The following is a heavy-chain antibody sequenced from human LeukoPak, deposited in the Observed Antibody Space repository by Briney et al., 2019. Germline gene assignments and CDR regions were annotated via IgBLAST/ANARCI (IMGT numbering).Heavy chain of an antibody. Sequence: GGSLRLSCAASGFTFSSYSMNWVRQAPGKGLEWVSSISSSSSYIYYAGSVKGRFTISRDNAKNSLYLQMNSLRAEDTAVYYCASEGITMVRGVDYWGQGTLVTVSS. CDR3: ASEGITMVRGVDY. D-gene: IGHD3-10*01. V-gene: IGHV3-21*01. CDR1: GFTFSSYS. J-gene: IGHJ4*02. CDR2: ISSSSSYI.